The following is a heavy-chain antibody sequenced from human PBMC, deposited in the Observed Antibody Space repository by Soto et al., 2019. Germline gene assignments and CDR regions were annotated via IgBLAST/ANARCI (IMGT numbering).Heavy chain of an antibody. J-gene: IGHJ4*02. CDR3: ARFYSEYYDFWSGYPY. V-gene: IGHV4-61*01. CDR1: GGSVSSGSYY. Sequence: NPSETLSLTCTVSGGSVSSGSYYWSWIRQPPGKGLEWIGYIYYSGSTNYNPSLKSRVTISVDTSKNQFSLKLSSVTAADTAVYYCARFYSEYYDFWSGYPYWGQGTLVTVSS. CDR2: IYYSGST. D-gene: IGHD3-3*01.